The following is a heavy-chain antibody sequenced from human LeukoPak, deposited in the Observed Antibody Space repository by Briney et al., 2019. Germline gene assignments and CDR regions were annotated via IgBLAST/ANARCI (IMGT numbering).Heavy chain of an antibody. D-gene: IGHD3-10*01. V-gene: IGHV1-2*02. CDR3: ARDSLLWFGELSSLPYYYYYMDV. Sequence: ASVKVSCKASGYTFTGYYMHWVRQAPGQGLEWMGWINPNSGGTNYAQKFQGRVTMTRDTSISTAYMELSRLRSDDTAVYYCARDSLLWFGELSSLPYYYYYMDVWGKGTTVTVSS. CDR2: INPNSGGT. CDR1: GYTFTGYY. J-gene: IGHJ6*03.